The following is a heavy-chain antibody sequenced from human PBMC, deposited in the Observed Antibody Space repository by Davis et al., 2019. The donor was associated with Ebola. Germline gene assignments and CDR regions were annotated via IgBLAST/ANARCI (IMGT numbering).Heavy chain of an antibody. CDR3: ARDGALWSLYYYGMDV. D-gene: IGHD3-10*01. J-gene: IGHJ6*02. V-gene: IGHV1-2*06. Sequence: AASVKVSCKASGYTFTSYAMNWVRQAPGQGLEWMGRINPNSGGTNYAQKFQGRVTMTRDTSISTAYMELSRLRSDDTAVYYCARDGALWSLYYYGMDVWGQGTTVTVSS. CDR2: INPNSGGT. CDR1: GYTFTSYA.